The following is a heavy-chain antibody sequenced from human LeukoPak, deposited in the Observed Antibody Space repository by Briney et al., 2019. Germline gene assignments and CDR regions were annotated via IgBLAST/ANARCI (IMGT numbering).Heavy chain of an antibody. V-gene: IGHV4-34*01. CDR2: INHSGST. CDR1: GGSFSGYY. D-gene: IGHD4-11*01. CDR3: ARAEINDYNRY. Sequence: SETLSLTCAVYGGSFSGYYWSWIRQPPGKGLEWIGEINHSGSTNYNPSLKSRVTISIDTSKNQIFLKLRSTTAADTAHYYCARAEINDYNRYWGQGILVIVSS. J-gene: IGHJ4*02.